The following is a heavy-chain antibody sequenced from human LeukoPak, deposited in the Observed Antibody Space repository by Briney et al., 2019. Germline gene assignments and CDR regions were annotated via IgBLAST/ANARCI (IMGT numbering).Heavy chain of an antibody. CDR2: IYYSGST. Sequence: SETLSLTCTVSGGSISSSSYYWGWIRQPPGKGLEWIGSIYYSGSTYYNPSLKSRVTISVDTSKNQFSLKLSPVTAADTAVYYCARVMYSPDAFDIWGQGTMVTVSS. CDR3: ARVMYSPDAFDI. V-gene: IGHV4-39*07. J-gene: IGHJ3*02. D-gene: IGHD2-21*01. CDR1: GGSISSSSYY.